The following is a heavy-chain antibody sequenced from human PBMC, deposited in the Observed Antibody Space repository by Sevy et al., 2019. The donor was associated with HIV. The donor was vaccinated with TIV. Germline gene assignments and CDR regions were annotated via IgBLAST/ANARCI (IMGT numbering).Heavy chain of an antibody. CDR2: ISWNSGSI. V-gene: IGHV3-9*01. J-gene: IGHJ5*02. CDR1: GFTFDDYA. D-gene: IGHD3-9*01. CDR3: AKAPDWLLNKGWFDP. Sequence: GGSLRLSCAASGFTFDDYAMHWVRQAPGKGLEWVSGISWNSGSIGYADSVKGRFTISRDNAKNSLYLQMNSLRAEDTALYYCAKAPDWLLNKGWFDPWGQGTLVTVSS.